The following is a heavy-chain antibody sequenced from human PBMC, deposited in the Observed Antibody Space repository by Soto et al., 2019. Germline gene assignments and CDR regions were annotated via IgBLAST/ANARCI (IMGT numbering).Heavy chain of an antibody. CDR3: ARQVVVAATVRFDP. J-gene: IGHJ5*02. CDR2: IYYSGST. V-gene: IGHV4-31*03. D-gene: IGHD2-15*01. CDR1: GGSISSGGYY. Sequence: SETLSLTCTVFGGSISSGGYYWSWIRQHPGKGLEWIGYIYYSGSTYYNPSLKSRVTISVDTSKNQFSLKLSSVTAADTAVYYCARQVVVAATVRFDPWGQGTLVTVSS.